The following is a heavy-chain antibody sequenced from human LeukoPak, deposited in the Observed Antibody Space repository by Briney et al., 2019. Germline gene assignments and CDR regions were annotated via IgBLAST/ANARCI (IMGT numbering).Heavy chain of an antibody. Sequence: GGSLRLSCAASGFTFTRYTMHWVRQAPGKGLEWVAVVLYDGSNKYYTDSVKGRFTLSRDNSKNTLSLQMNTLRADDTAVYYCVRDNYGGILDFWGQGTLVTVSS. V-gene: IGHV3-30*04. J-gene: IGHJ4*02. CDR2: VLYDGSNK. CDR1: GFTFTRYT. D-gene: IGHD2-21*01. CDR3: VRDNYGGILDF.